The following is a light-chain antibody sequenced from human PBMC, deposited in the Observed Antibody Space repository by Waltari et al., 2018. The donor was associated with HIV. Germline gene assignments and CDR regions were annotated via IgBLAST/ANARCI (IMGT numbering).Light chain of an antibody. CDR3: AAWDDSLSGLV. Sequence: QSVLTQPPSLAEAPRQRVTISWSGSTSNFGNYAVYWYQQPPGTAPNLVIYYDALLPSGVSGRFSGSKSGTSASLAISGLQSEDEADYYCAAWDDSLSGLVFGGGTKLTVL. J-gene: IGLJ2*01. CDR2: YDA. CDR1: TSNFGNYA. V-gene: IGLV1-36*01.